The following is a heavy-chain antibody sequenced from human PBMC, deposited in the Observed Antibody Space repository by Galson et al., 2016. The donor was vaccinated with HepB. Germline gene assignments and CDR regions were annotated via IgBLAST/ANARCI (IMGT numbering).Heavy chain of an antibody. V-gene: IGHV3-48*02. J-gene: IGHJ4*02. CDR3: ARDVRGSEDY. CDR2: ITRSGGTT. D-gene: IGHD1-26*01. Sequence: SLGLSCAASGSTLNNYDMHWFRQAPGKGPEWVSYITRSGGTTLYADSVKGRFTISRDNAKNSLYLQMNSLRDEDTAVYYCARDVRGSEDYWGQGTLVTVSS. CDR1: GSTLNNYD.